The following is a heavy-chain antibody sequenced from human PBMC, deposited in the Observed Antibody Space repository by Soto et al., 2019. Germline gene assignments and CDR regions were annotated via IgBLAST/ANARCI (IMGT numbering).Heavy chain of an antibody. CDR3: ARDRGFGELLYD. J-gene: IGHJ4*02. V-gene: IGHV3-30-3*01. Sequence: QVQLVESGGGVVQPGRSLRLSCAASGFTFSSYAIHWVRQAPGKGLEWVAVISYDGSNKYYADSVKGRFTISRDNSKNTLYLQMNSLRAEDTAVYYCARDRGFGELLYDWGQGTLVTFSS. D-gene: IGHD3-10*01. CDR2: ISYDGSNK. CDR1: GFTFSSYA.